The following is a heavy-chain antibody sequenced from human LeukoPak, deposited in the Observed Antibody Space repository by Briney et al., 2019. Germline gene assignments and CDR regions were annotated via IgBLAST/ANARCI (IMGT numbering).Heavy chain of an antibody. CDR1: GGTFSSYA. CDR2: IIPIFGTA. V-gene: IGHV1-69*01. D-gene: IGHD3-9*01. J-gene: IGHJ6*03. Sequence: GSSVKVSCKASGGTFSSYAISWVRQAPGQGLEWMGGIIPIFGTANYAQKFQGRVTITADEPTSTAYMELSSLRPEDTAVYYCARSKTVYDILTGYQRSDYYYMDVWGKGTTVTISS. CDR3: ARSKTVYDILTGYQRSDYYYMDV.